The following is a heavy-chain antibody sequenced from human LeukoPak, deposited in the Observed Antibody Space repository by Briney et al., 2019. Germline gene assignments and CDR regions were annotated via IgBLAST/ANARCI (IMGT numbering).Heavy chain of an antibody. CDR1: GFTFSSYA. D-gene: IGHD3-16*01. Sequence: GESLRLSCAASGFTFSSYAMRGVRRARGKGLDWVSAISGTGDTIYYADSVKGRFTISRDRNTLYLLIKSLRVEDTAVYYCAKAEPMTTSFDSWGQGTLVTVSS. CDR3: AKAEPMTTSFDS. J-gene: IGHJ4*02. V-gene: IGHV3-23*01. CDR2: ISGTGDTI.